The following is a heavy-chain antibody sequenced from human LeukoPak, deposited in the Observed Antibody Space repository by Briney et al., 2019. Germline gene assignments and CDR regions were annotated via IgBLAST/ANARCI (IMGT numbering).Heavy chain of an antibody. D-gene: IGHD3-10*02. Sequence: PGGSLRLSCAASGFAFDDYTMHWVRQAPGKGLEWVSLISWDGGSTGYADSVKGRFTISRDNAKHSLYLQMNSLRAEDTAVYYCAELGITMIGGVWGEGTTVTISS. CDR2: ISWDGGST. CDR1: GFAFDDYT. CDR3: AELGITMIGGV. V-gene: IGHV3-43*01. J-gene: IGHJ6*04.